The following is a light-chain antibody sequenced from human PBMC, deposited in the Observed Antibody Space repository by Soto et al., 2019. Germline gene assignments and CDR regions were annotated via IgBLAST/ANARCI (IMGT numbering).Light chain of an antibody. V-gene: IGKV1-5*01. J-gene: IGKJ1*01. CDR3: QHYNSYSEA. Sequence: DIHMTQSPSSVSAALGDRVTITFRASQGIRSWLAWYQHKPGEAPKLLIYDASALPRGVPSRFSGSGSGTKFTLTIASLQPDDFATYYCQHYNSYSEAFGQGTKVDIK. CDR2: DAS. CDR1: QGIRSW.